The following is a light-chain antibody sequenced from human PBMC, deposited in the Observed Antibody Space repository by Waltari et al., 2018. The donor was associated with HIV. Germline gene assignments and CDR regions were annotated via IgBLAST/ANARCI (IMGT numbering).Light chain of an antibody. V-gene: IGKV4-1*01. CDR1: PSVLYSSDKKNY. Sequence: DIVMTQSPDSLAVSLGERATINCKSSPSVLYSSDKKNYLAWYQQKSGQPPKVLIYWASTRESGVPDRFSGSGSGTDFTLTISSLQAEDVAVYYCQQYYSTPWTFGQGTKVEIK. CDR2: WAS. CDR3: QQYYSTPWT. J-gene: IGKJ1*01.